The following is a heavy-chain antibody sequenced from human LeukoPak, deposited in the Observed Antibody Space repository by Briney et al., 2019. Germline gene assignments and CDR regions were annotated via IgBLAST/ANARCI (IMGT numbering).Heavy chain of an antibody. D-gene: IGHD5-18*01. CDR3: ATTPPAMVSR. V-gene: IGHV3-74*01. CDR1: GFTFSTYW. CDR2: INSDGSRT. J-gene: IGHJ4*02. Sequence: GGSLRLSCAASGFTFSTYWMHWVRQAPGKGLVWVSRINSDGSRTNYADSVKGRFTISRDNAKNTLYLQMNSLRAEDTAVYYCATTPPAMVSRWGQGTLVTVSS.